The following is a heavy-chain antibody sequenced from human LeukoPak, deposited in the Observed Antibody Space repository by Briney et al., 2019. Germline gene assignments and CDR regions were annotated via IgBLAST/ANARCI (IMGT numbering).Heavy chain of an antibody. V-gene: IGHV3-23*01. CDR3: AKWGDFDVLTGYYVPDF. CDR2: ITGSGGNT. CDR1: GFTFSNHA. Sequence: GGSLRLSCAASGFTFSNHAMSWVRQAPGKGLEWVSAITGSGGNTYYADSVKGRFTISRDDSKNTLYLQMNSLRDEDTDVYYCAKWGDFDVLTGYYVPDFWGQGTLVTVSS. D-gene: IGHD3-9*01. J-gene: IGHJ4*02.